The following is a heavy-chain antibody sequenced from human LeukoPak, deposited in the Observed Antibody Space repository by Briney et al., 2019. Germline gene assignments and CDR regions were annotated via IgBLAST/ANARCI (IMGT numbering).Heavy chain of an antibody. CDR3: ARRYGSYNPFDY. CDR2: IYSSGGT. D-gene: IGHD3-10*01. Sequence: SETLSLTCTVSGGSINTYYWSWIRQTPGKGLEWIGYIYSSGGTKYNPSLKSRVSISVDTSKNQFSLKLSSVTAADTALYYCARRYGSYNPFDYWGQGTLVTVSS. J-gene: IGHJ4*02. V-gene: IGHV4-59*08. CDR1: GGSINTYY.